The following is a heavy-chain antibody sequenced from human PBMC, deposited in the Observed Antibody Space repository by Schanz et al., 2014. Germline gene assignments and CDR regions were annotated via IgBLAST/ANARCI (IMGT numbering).Heavy chain of an antibody. J-gene: IGHJ3*02. CDR1: GFSFTTYA. Sequence: DVQLLESGGGLVQPGGSLRLSCASSGFSFTTYAMSWVRQAPGKGLEWVSSSSSGGGSTYYADSVKGRFTISRDNSKNTLYLQMKSLRAEDTAVYYCARVALPGYSAPRDAFDIWGQGTMVTVSS. CDR2: SSSGGGST. D-gene: IGHD5-18*01. V-gene: IGHV3-23*01. CDR3: ARVALPGYSAPRDAFDI.